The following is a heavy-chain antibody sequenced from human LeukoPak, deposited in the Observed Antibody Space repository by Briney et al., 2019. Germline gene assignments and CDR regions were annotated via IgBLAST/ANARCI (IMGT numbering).Heavy chain of an antibody. CDR3: AREKFGAPLGFDY. V-gene: IGHV1-2*04. CDR2: INPNSGDT. CDR1: GYTFTGYY. J-gene: IGHJ4*02. D-gene: IGHD3-16*01. Sequence: ASVKVSCKASGYTFTGYYMHWVRQAPGQGLEWMGWINPNSGDTNYAQKFQGWVTMTRDTSISTAYMELSRLRSDDTAVYYCAREKFGAPLGFDYWGQGTLVTVSS.